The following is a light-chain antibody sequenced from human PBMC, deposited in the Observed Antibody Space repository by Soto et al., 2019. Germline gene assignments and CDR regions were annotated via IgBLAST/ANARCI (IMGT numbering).Light chain of an antibody. CDR3: QKYNSAPNT. CDR1: QDISHY. V-gene: IGKV1-27*01. J-gene: IGKJ2*01. CDR2: AAS. Sequence: DIQMTQSPSSLSASVGDRVTITCRASQDISHYLAWYQQKPGKVPKLLIYAASTLQTGVQSRFSGSGSGTVFTLTINSLQPEEVATYYCQKYNSAPNTVGRGTRLEIK.